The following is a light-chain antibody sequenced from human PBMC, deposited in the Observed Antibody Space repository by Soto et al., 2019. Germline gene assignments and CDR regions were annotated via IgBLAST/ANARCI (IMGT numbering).Light chain of an antibody. CDR1: SSDVGGYNY. Sequence: QFALTQPASVSGSPGQSITISCTGTSSDVGGYNYVSWYQQHPGKGPKLMIYEVSNRPSGVSNRFSGSKSGNTATLTISGLQAEDEADYYCSSYTSTTTRVFGTGTKVTVL. J-gene: IGLJ1*01. V-gene: IGLV2-14*03. CDR2: EVS. CDR3: SSYTSTTTRV.